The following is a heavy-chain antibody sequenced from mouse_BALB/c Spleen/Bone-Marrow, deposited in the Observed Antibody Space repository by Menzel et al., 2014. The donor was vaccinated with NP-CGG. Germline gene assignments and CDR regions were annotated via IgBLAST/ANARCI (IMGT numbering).Heavy chain of an antibody. J-gene: IGHJ4*01. Sequence: EVKLVESGGGLVKPGGSLKLSCAASGFTFSSYAMSWVRQSPEKRLEWVAEISSGGSYTYYPDTVTGRFTISRDNAKNTLYLEMSSPRSEDTAMYYCARDHYGYYTMDYWGQGTSVTVSS. CDR1: GFTFSSYA. CDR2: ISSGGSYT. D-gene: IGHD1-2*01. CDR3: ARDHYGYYTMDY. V-gene: IGHV5-9-4*01.